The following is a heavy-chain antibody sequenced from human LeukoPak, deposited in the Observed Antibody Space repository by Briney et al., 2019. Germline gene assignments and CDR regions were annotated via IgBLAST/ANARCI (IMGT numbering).Heavy chain of an antibody. CDR2: IFPGDSDT. CDR1: GYSFTTYW. V-gene: IGHV5-51*01. D-gene: IGHD2-15*01. Sequence: PGESLKISCKASGYSFTTYWMGWVRQMPGKGLEWRGIIFPGDSDTRYSPSFRGQVTISADKSISTAYLQWSSLRASDTAMYYCARQGVAPGTQYFYYGMDVWGQGTTVTVSS. CDR3: ARQGVAPGTQYFYYGMDV. J-gene: IGHJ6*02.